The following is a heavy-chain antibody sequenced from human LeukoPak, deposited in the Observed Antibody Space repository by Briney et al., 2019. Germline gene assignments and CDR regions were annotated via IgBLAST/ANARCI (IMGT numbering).Heavy chain of an antibody. CDR2: IIPIFGTA. CDR3: ARGESSGSCYSDAFDI. D-gene: IGHD2-15*01. V-gene: IGHV1-69*13. CDR1: GGTFSSYA. Sequence: GASVKVSCKASGGTFSSYAISWVRQAPGQGLEWMGGIIPIFGTANYAQKFQGRVTITADESTSTAYMELSSLRSEDTAVYYCARGESSGSCYSDAFDIWGQGTMVTVSS. J-gene: IGHJ3*02.